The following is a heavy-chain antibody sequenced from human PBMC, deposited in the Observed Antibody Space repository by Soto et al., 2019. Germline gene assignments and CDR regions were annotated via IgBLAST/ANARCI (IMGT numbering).Heavy chain of an antibody. CDR2: INPSGGST. CDR1: GYTFTSYY. J-gene: IGHJ6*02. D-gene: IGHD2-21*02. V-gene: IGHV1-46*01. Sequence: VASVKVSCKSSGYTFTSYYMHWVRQAPGQGLEWMGIINPSGGSTSYAQKFQGRVTMTRDTSASTVYMELSSLRSEDTAVYCCASNVVVTAIQFPEFYGMDVWGQGTTVTVSS. CDR3: ASNVVVTAIQFPEFYGMDV.